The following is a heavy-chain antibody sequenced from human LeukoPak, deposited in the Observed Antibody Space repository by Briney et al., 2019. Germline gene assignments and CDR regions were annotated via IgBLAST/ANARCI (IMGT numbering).Heavy chain of an antibody. D-gene: IGHD1-26*01. CDR1: GXSFTSYC. CDR2: INPSDSYT. J-gene: IGHJ4*02. CDR3: ARLVGATDY. Sequence: PGESLRISFKGSGXSFTSYCISWVRQMPGKGLEWMGKINPSDSYTNYSPSFQGHVTISADKSISTAYLQWSSLKASDTAMYYCARLVGATDYWGQGTLVTVSS. V-gene: IGHV5-10-1*01.